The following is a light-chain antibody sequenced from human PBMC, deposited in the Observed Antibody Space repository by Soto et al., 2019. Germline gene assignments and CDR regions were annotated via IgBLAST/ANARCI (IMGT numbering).Light chain of an antibody. V-gene: IGLV2-14*01. J-gene: IGLJ1*01. CDR2: EVG. Sequence: QSALTQPASVSGSPGQSITISCSGTGADIGSYNFVSWYQQHPGKAPKLLIFEVGNRPSGISDRFSASKSGTTASLIISGLQDEDEADYYCSSYTTTLNYVFGSGTKLTVL. CDR1: GADIGSYNF. CDR3: SSYTTTLNYV.